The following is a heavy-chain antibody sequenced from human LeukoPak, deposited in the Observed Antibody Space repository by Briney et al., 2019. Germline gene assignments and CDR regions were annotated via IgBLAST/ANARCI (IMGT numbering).Heavy chain of an antibody. CDR3: AELPYDSWSGYHFFDY. CDR2: ISGSGGST. J-gene: IGHJ4*02. V-gene: IGHV3-23*01. D-gene: IGHD3-3*01. Sequence: GGSLRLSCAASGFTFSSYAMSWVRQAPGKGLEWVSAISGSGGSTYYADSVKCRFTISRDNSKNTLYLQMNSLRAEDTAVYYCAELPYDSWSGYHFFDYWGQGTLVTVSS. CDR1: GFTFSSYA.